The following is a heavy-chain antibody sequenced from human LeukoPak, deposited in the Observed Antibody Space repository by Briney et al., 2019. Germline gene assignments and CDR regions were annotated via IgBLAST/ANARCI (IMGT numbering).Heavy chain of an antibody. J-gene: IGHJ3*02. CDR3: AISSLVVVVTYGFDI. CDR2: ISHTGST. CDR1: NCPITSTKW. D-gene: IGHD2-21*01. V-gene: IGHV4-4*02. Sequence: SGTLSLTCTVSNCPITSTKWWRWVRQPPGKGLEWIGEISHTGSTNYNPSFNSRVTMSMDKSKNQFSLRLKSVTAADTALYYCAISSLVVVVTYGFDIWGRGTAVTVSS.